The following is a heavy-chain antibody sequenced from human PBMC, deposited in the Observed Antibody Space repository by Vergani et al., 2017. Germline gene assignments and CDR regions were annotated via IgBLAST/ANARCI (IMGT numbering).Heavy chain of an antibody. D-gene: IGHD2-2*01. CDR3: ARGWWGYCSSTSCYQFGY. V-gene: IGHV1-8*01. CDR1: GYTFTSYD. Sequence: QVQLVQSGAEVKKPGASVKVSCKASGYTFTSYDINWVRQATGQGLEWMGWMNPNSGNTGYAQKFQGRVTMTRNTSISTAYMGLSSLRSEDTAVYYCARGWWGYCSSTSCYQFGYWGQGTLVTVSA. J-gene: IGHJ4*02. CDR2: MNPNSGNT.